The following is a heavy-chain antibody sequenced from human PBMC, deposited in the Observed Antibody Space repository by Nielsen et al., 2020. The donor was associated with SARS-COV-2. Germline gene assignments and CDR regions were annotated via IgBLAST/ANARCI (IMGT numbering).Heavy chain of an antibody. CDR1: GFTFSRHD. Sequence: ASVKVSCKGSGFTFSRHDHGITWVRQAPGQGLAWLGWISGHNGDTYYAQKVQDRLPLTAYSSTSTAFLELTSLTSDDTAVYYCPRYSTGWFSGLYWFDPWGQGTLVTVST. D-gene: IGHD2-2*01. CDR3: PRYSTGWFSGLYWFDP. CDR2: ISGHNGDT. V-gene: IGHV1-18*04. J-gene: IGHJ5*02.